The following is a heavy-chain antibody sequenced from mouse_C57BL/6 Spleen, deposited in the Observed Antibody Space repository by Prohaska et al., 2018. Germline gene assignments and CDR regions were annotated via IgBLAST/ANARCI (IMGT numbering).Heavy chain of an antibody. CDR3: TADANAY. CDR1: GFTFSNYW. CDR2: IRLKSYNYAT. V-gene: IGHV6-3*01. J-gene: IGHJ3*01. Sequence: EVKLEESGGGLVQPGGSMKLSCVASGFTFSNYWMNWVRQSPEKGLEWVAQIRLKSYNYATDYAESVKGRFTISRDDSKSSVYLQMNNLRAEDTGIYYCTADANAYWGQGTLVTVSA.